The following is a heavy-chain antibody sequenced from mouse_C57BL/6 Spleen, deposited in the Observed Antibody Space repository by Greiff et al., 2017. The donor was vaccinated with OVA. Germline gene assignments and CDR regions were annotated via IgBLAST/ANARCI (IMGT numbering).Heavy chain of an antibody. Sequence: VQLQQSGTELVKPGASVKLSCKASGYTFPSYWMHWVKQRPGQGLEWIGNINPSNGGTNYNEKFKSKATLTVDKSSSTAYMQLSSLTSEDSAVYYCARYLDGYLDYYAMDYWGQGTSVTVSS. V-gene: IGHV1-53*01. CDR1: GYTFPSYW. CDR3: ARYLDGYLDYYAMDY. D-gene: IGHD2-3*01. CDR2: INPSNGGT. J-gene: IGHJ4*01.